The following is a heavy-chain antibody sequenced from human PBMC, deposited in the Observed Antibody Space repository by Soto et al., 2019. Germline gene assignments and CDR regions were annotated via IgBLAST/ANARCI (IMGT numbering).Heavy chain of an antibody. Sequence: GGSLRLSXAASGFTFSSYSMNWVRQAPGKGLEWVSYISSSSSTIYYADSVKGRFTISRDNAKNSLYLQMNSLRAEDTAVYYCARDESSWDRLEYYMDVWGKGTTVTVSS. D-gene: IGHD6-13*01. CDR2: ISSSSSTI. J-gene: IGHJ6*03. V-gene: IGHV3-48*01. CDR1: GFTFSSYS. CDR3: ARDESSWDRLEYYMDV.